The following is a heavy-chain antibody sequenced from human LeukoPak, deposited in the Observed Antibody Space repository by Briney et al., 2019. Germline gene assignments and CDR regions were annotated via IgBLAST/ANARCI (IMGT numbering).Heavy chain of an antibody. CDR2: ISYDGSDK. CDR3: AKVHMPNWGTGYFDY. J-gene: IGHJ4*02. CDR1: GFIFTSYG. V-gene: IGHV3-30*18. Sequence: GGSLRLSCTASGFIFTSYGMHWVRQVPGKGLEWVAGISYDGSDKWYEDSVKGRFTISRDNSKNTVYLQTNSLRAEDTAVYFCAKVHMPNWGTGYFDYWGQGTLVTVSS. D-gene: IGHD7-27*01.